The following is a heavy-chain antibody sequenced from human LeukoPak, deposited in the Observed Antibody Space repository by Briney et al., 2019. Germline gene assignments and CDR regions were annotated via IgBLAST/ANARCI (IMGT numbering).Heavy chain of an antibody. CDR3: TKAHAFFPLDNYFDY. J-gene: IGHJ4*02. CDR1: GFTFSSYA. D-gene: IGHD2-2*01. V-gene: IGHV3-23*01. CDR2: ISGSGGST. Sequence: GGSLRLSCAASGFTFSSYAMSWIRQAPGKGLEWVSAISGSGGSTYYADSVKGRFTISRDNSKNTLYLQMNSLRAEDTAVYYCTKAHAFFPLDNYFDYWGQGTLVTVSS.